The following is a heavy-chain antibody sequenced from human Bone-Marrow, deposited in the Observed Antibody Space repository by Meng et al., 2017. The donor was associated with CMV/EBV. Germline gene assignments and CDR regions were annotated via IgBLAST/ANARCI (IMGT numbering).Heavy chain of an antibody. V-gene: IGHV3-23*03. D-gene: IGHD6-6*01. Sequence: GESLKISCAASGFSFGSYMMTWVRQAPGKGLEWVSLIYSGGTQTQYADSVKGRFIISKDNSQNMVYLQMNSLRAEDTAVYYCAKARRGSTGLEYSSSKNYYYYGMDVWGQGTTVTVSS. J-gene: IGHJ6*02. CDR2: IYSGGTQT. CDR1: GFSFGSYM. CDR3: AKARRGSTGLEYSSSKNYYYYGMDV.